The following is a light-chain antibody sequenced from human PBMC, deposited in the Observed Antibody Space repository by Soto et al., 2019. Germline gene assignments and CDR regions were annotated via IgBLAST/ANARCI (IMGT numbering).Light chain of an antibody. CDR2: GAS. V-gene: IGKV3-20*01. CDR3: QQYGSAPYT. Sequence: EIVLTQSPGTLSLSPGERATLSCRASQSVTNSYLAWYQQKPGQAPRLLIYGASSRATGIPDRFSGSVSGTDFTLTISRLEPEDFAVYYCQQYGSAPYTLGQGTKLEIK. J-gene: IGKJ2*01. CDR1: QSVTNSY.